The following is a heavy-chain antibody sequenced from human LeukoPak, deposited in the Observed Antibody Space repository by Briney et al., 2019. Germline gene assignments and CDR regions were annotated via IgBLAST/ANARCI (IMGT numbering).Heavy chain of an antibody. J-gene: IGHJ6*03. CDR3: ARSLGYYDSSGYYLNYYYYYYMDV. CDR2: ISAYNGNT. D-gene: IGHD3-22*01. CDR1: GYTFTSYG. V-gene: IGHV1-18*01. Sequence: ASVKVSCKASGYTFTSYGISWVRQAPGQGLEWMGWISAYNGNTNYAQKLQGRVTMTTDTSTSTAYMELRSLRSDDTAVYCCARSLGYYDSSGYYLNYYYYYYMDVCGKGTTVTVSS.